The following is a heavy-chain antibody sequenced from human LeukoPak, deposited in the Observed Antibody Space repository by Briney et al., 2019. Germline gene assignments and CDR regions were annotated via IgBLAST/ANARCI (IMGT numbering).Heavy chain of an antibody. Sequence: GGSLRLSCAASGFTFSSYWMSWVRQAPGKGLEWVANIKQDGSEKYYVDSVKGRFTISRDNAKNSLYLQMNSLRAEDTAVYYCARALYDYGDYFPPAGSYYFDYWGQGTLVTVSS. J-gene: IGHJ4*02. D-gene: IGHD4-17*01. CDR1: GFTFSSYW. V-gene: IGHV3-7*01. CDR2: IKQDGSEK. CDR3: ARALYDYGDYFPPAGSYYFDY.